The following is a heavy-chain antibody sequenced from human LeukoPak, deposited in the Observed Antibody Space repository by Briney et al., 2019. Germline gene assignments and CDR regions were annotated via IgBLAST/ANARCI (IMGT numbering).Heavy chain of an antibody. CDR1: GFTFSSYA. CDR2: ISGSGGST. J-gene: IGHJ4*02. CDR3: ARSLITMVRGVTQPYYFDY. V-gene: IGHV3-23*01. Sequence: GGSLRLSCAASGFTFSSYAMSWVRQAPGKGLEWVSAISGSGGSTYYADSVKGRFTISRDNSKNTLYLQMNSLRAEDTAVYYCARSLITMVRGVTQPYYFDYWGQGTLVTVSS. D-gene: IGHD3-10*01.